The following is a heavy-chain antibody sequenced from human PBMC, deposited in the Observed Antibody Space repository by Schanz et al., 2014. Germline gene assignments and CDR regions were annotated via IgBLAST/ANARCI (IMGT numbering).Heavy chain of an antibody. CDR3: ARDHQWLARYYMDV. CDR1: GFTFSIYG. J-gene: IGHJ6*03. Sequence: VQLVESGGGVVQPGRSLRLSCAASGFTFSIYGMSWVRQAPGKGLEWVSRMIGSGSSVFYADSVKGRFTISRDNPKKTLYLQMNSLRAEDTAVYYCARDHQWLARYYMDVWGKGTTVTVSS. D-gene: IGHD6-19*01. V-gene: IGHV3-23*04. CDR2: MIGSGSSV.